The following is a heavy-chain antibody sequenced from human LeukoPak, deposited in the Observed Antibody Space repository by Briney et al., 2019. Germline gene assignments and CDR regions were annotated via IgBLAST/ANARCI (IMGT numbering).Heavy chain of an antibody. J-gene: IGHJ4*02. V-gene: IGHV5-51*03. CDR2: IYPGESDT. Sequence: GGALKVSCMGSGYSFTIYWIGWVRQMPGKGLEWMGIIYPGESDTRYMPSFQGQVTISADKAISTAYLQWSSLKASDTAMYYCARSEEGLQWSCWGQATLVTVSS. D-gene: IGHD5-24*01. CDR3: ARSEEGLQWSC. CDR1: GYSFTIYW.